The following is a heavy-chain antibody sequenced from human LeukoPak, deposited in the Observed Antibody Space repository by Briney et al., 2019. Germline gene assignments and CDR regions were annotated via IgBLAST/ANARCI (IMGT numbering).Heavy chain of an antibody. D-gene: IGHD6-6*01. Sequence: SETLSLTCAVYGGSFSGYYWSWIRQPPGKGLEWIGEINHSGSTNYNPSLKSRVTISVDTSKNQFSLKLSSVTAADTAVYYCARAGAEYSSSSGAFDIWGQGTMVTVSS. CDR2: INHSGST. J-gene: IGHJ3*02. CDR1: GGSFSGYY. V-gene: IGHV4-34*01. CDR3: ARAGAEYSSSSGAFDI.